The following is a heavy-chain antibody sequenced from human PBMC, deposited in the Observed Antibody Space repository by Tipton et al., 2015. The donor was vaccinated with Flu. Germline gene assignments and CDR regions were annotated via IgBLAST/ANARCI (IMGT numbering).Heavy chain of an antibody. CDR2: ISWDGDNT. V-gene: IGHV3-43D*04. J-gene: IGHJ4*02. D-gene: IGHD5-18*01. Sequence: SLRLSCAASGFTFDDYAMHWVRQTPGKVLEWVSLISWDGDNTHYTDSVKGRFTISRDNRRNLLSLQMDNLRVEDTALYYCVKDLKVGRGYNYAYVPPHFDYWGQGTLVTVSS. CDR1: GFTFDDYA. CDR3: VKDLKVGRGYNYAYVPPHFDY.